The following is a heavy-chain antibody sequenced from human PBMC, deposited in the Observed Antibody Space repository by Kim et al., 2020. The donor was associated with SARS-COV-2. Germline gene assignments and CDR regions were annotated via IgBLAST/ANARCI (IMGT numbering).Heavy chain of an antibody. J-gene: IGHJ4*02. D-gene: IGHD3-22*01. CDR3: AKAEPLITMIVVVISPPDY. V-gene: IGHV3-43*01. Sequence: GRFTISRDNSKNSLYLQMNSLRTEDTALYYCAKAEPLITMIVVVISPPDYWGQGTLVTVSS.